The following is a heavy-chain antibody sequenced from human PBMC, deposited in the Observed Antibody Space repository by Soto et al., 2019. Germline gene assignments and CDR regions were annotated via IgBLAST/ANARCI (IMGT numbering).Heavy chain of an antibody. CDR2: IIPIFGTP. J-gene: IGHJ4*02. Sequence: SVKVSCKASGVTFSRQDMRWVRQAPGQGLEWMGGIIPIFGTPQYAEKFQDRVTITADESTSTAYMELSSLTSEDTAVYYRSTNEGRGCYSFDYWGQGTLVPVSS. V-gene: IGHV1-69*13. D-gene: IGHD2-15*01. CDR3: STNEGRGCYSFDY. CDR1: GVTFSRQD.